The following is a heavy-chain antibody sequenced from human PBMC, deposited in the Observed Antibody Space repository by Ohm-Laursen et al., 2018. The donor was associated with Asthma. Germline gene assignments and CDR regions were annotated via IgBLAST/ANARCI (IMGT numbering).Heavy chain of an antibody. CDR1: GFTFSSHW. D-gene: IGHD3-3*01. V-gene: IGHV3-7*01. CDR2: IKEDGSDK. CDR3: ARGNTYYDFWSGPSTLPANDY. J-gene: IGHJ4*02. Sequence: SLRLSCAASGFTFSSHWMSWVRQAPGKGLEWLANIKEDGSDKHYVDSVRGRFTISRDNAKNSVYLQMNSLRAEDTAVYYCARGNTYYDFWSGPSTLPANDYWGQGTLVTVSS.